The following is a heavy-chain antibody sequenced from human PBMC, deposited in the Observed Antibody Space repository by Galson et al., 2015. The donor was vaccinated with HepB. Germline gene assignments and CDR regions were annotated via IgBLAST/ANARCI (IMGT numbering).Heavy chain of an antibody. CDR1: GFTFSSYD. V-gene: IGHV3-48*03. CDR2: ISSSGSTI. CDR3: ARELWFGEFNWFDP. D-gene: IGHD3-10*01. J-gene: IGHJ5*02. Sequence: SLRLSCAASGFTFSSYDMNWVRQAPGKGLEWVSYISSSGSTIYYADSVKGRSTISRDNAKNSLYLQMNSLRAEDTAVYYCARELWFGEFNWFDPWGQGTLVTVSS.